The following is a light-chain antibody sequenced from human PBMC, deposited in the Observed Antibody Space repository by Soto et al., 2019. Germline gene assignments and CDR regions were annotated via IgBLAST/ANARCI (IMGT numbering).Light chain of an antibody. V-gene: IGLV1-40*01. CDR1: SSNIGAGYE. CDR3: QSYDNSLSSSV. Sequence: QSVLTQPPSVSGAPGQRVTIYCTGSSSNIGAGYEVHWYQQLPGTAPKLLIYGNSNRPSGVPDRFSGSNSGTSASLAITGLQAEDEADYYCQSYDNSLSSSVFGGGTKLTVL. J-gene: IGLJ2*01. CDR2: GNS.